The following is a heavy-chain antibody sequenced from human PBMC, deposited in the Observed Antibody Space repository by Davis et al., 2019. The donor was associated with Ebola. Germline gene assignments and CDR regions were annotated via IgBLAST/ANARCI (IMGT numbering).Heavy chain of an antibody. Sequence: SDTLSLTFTVSGGSISSYYWSWIRQPPGKGLDWIGYIYYSGSTNYNPSLKSRVTISVDTSKNQFSLKLSSVTAADTAVYYCARDLTLVYYYGMDVWGQGTTVTVSS. CDR2: IYYSGST. CDR1: GGSISSYY. V-gene: IGHV4-59*01. D-gene: IGHD3-10*01. CDR3: ARDLTLVYYYGMDV. J-gene: IGHJ6*02.